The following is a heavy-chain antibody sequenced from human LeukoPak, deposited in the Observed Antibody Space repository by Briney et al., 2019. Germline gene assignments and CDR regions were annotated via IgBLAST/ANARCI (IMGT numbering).Heavy chain of an antibody. V-gene: IGHV3-30*03. D-gene: IGHD2-2*01. CDR2: ISHDGNNK. Sequence: GGSLRLSCAASGFTFSSYAMSWVRQAPGKGLEWVAVISHDGNNKYYADSVRGRFTISRDNSKDTLYLQMISLRVEDTAVYHCARDRLSYAAMETGYWGQGTLVTVSS. CDR3: ARDRLSYAAMETGY. J-gene: IGHJ4*02. CDR1: GFTFSSYA.